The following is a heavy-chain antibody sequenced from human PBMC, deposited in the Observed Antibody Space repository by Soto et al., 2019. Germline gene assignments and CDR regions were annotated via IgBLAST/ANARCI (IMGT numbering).Heavy chain of an antibody. J-gene: IGHJ4*02. CDR3: XRHSREEKGWTIRRLDY. CDR1: GYSFTSNW. D-gene: IGHD2-2*01. CDR2: INPAGSDI. Sequence: GESLKISCEASGYSFTSNWIGWVRQMPGKGLEWMGIINPAGSDIKYSPSFQGQVTISADKSISTVYLQWSSLQASDTAMYYCXRHSREEKGWTIRRLDYWGQGTLVTVSS. V-gene: IGHV5-51*01.